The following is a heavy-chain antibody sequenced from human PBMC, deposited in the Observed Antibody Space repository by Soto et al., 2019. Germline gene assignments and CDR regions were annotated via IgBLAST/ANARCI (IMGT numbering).Heavy chain of an antibody. CDR3: AKKANSGTGTQYFDN. CDR1: GFTFSSHS. CDR2: FRTGGDDATT. D-gene: IGHD6-13*01. V-gene: IGHV3-23*01. J-gene: IGHJ4*02. Sequence: GGSLRLSGAASGFTFSSHSISWVRQAPWKGLEWVSGFRTGGDDATTYYADSVKGRFTISRDNSKNMLFLQMNSLRAEDTAIYYCAKKANSGTGTQYFDNCGQGTLVTFSS.